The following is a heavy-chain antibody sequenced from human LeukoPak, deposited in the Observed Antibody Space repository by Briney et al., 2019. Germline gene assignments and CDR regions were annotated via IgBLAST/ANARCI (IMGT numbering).Heavy chain of an antibody. CDR1: GYTFTSYG. V-gene: IGHV1-18*01. D-gene: IGHD3-10*01. CDR2: ISAYNGNT. Sequence: ASVKVSCKASGYTFTSYGISWVRQAPGQGLEWMGWISAYNGNTNYAQKLQGRVTMTRNTSISTAYMELSSLRSEDTAVYYCARGVTMVRGVTPFYWGQGTLVTVSS. J-gene: IGHJ4*02. CDR3: ARGVTMVRGVTPFY.